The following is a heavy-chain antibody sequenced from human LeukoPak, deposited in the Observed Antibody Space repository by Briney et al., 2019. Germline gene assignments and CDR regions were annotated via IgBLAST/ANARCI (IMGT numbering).Heavy chain of an antibody. CDR3: ARGKYFDWLLYQATNWFDP. CDR1: GGSISSYY. CDR2: IYYSGST. J-gene: IGHJ5*02. Sequence: SETLSLTCTVSGGSISSYYWSWIRQPPGKGLEWIGYIYYSGSTNYNPSLKSRVTISVDTSKNQFSLKLSSVTAADTAVYYCARGKYFDWLLYQATNWFDPWGQGTLVTVSS. D-gene: IGHD3-9*01. V-gene: IGHV4-59*01.